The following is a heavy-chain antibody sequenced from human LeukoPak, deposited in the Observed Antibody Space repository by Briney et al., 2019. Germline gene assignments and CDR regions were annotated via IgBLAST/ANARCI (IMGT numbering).Heavy chain of an antibody. D-gene: IGHD6-13*01. V-gene: IGHV4-4*09. CDR3: ARHPRGAAAGIGWFDP. Sequence: SETLSLTCTVSGGSISSYYWSWIRQPPGKGLGWIGYIYTSGSTNYNPSLKSRVTISVDTSKNQFSLKLSSVTAADTAVYYCARHPRGAAAGIGWFDPWGQGTLVTVSS. CDR1: GGSISSYY. CDR2: IYTSGST. J-gene: IGHJ5*02.